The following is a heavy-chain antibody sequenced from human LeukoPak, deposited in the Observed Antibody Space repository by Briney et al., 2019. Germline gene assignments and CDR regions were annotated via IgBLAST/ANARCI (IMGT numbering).Heavy chain of an antibody. CDR1: GFTFSSYA. Sequence: GGSLRLSCAASGFTFSSYAMSWVRQAPGKGLEWVSAISGSGGSTYYADSVKGRFTTSRDNSKNTLYLQMNSLRAEDTAVYYCAKGSHCSSTSCYPTGIFDYWGQGTLVTVSS. CDR3: AKGSHCSSTSCYPTGIFDY. D-gene: IGHD2-2*01. V-gene: IGHV3-23*01. J-gene: IGHJ4*02. CDR2: ISGSGGST.